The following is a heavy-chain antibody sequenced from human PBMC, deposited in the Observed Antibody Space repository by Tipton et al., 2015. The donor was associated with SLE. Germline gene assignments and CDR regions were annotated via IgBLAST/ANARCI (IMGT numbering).Heavy chain of an antibody. D-gene: IGHD5/OR15-5a*01. CDR3: ARYIVSMIGGMDV. Sequence: LSLTCTVSGGSISSGDYYWSWIRQAPGKGLEWVSYISGSGSSIYYPDSVKGRFTISRDNAMNSLYLQMNSLRAEDTAVYYCARYIVSMIGGMDVWGQGTTVTVSS. CDR2: ISGSGSSI. J-gene: IGHJ6*02. CDR1: GGSISSGDYY. V-gene: IGHV3-11*01.